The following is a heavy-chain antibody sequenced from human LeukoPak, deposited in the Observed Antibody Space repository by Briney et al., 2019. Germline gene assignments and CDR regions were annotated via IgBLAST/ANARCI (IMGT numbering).Heavy chain of an antibody. CDR2: ISDSGGST. CDR3: AKRMTAATHFDY. V-gene: IGHV3-23*01. CDR1: GFTFSSYA. J-gene: IGHJ4*02. Sequence: GRSLRLSCAASGFTFSSYAMSWVRQAPGKGLEWVSAISDSGGSTSYADSVKGRFTISRDNSKNTLYLHMNSLRAEDTAVYYCAKRMTAATHFDYWGQGTLVTVSS. D-gene: IGHD2-21*02.